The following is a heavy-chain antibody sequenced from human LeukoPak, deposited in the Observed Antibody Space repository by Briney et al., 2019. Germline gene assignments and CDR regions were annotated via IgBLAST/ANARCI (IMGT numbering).Heavy chain of an antibody. V-gene: IGHV1-2*02. CDR1: GYTFSYYY. D-gene: IGHD6-13*01. CDR2: INPNNGDT. Sequence: GASVKVSCKSSGYTFSYYYIHWVRQAPGQGLEWIGWINPNNGDTNYAQSFQGRVTLTRDTSSTTVYMELTGLTSDDTAVFYCARDRGVAAAGLLDPWGQGTLVTVSS. J-gene: IGHJ5*02. CDR3: ARDRGVAAAGLLDP.